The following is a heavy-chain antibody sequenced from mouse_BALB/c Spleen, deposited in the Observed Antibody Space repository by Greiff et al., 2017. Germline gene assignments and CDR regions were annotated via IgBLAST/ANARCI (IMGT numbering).Heavy chain of an antibody. CDR1: GYAFTNYL. J-gene: IGHJ3*01. D-gene: IGHD4-1*01. CDR3: ARSRGNWEPFAY. Sequence: VQLKESGAELVRPGTSVKVSCKASGYAFTNYLIEWVKQRPGQGLEWIGVINPGSGGTNYNEKFKGKATLTADKSSSTAYMQLSSLTSDDSAVYFCARSRGNWEPFAYWGQGTLVTVSA. V-gene: IGHV1-54*01. CDR2: INPGSGGT.